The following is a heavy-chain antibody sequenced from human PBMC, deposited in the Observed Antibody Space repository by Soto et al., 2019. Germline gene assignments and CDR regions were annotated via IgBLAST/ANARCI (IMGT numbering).Heavy chain of an antibody. CDR1: GFTVSSNY. CDR3: ARVPSYDSSGYFGWFDP. D-gene: IGHD3-22*01. Sequence: EVQLVETGGGLIQPGGSLRLSCAASGFTVSSNYMSWVRQAPGKGLEWVSVIYSGGSTYYADSVKGRFIISRDNSKNTLYLQMNSLRAEDTAVYYCARVPSYDSSGYFGWFDPWGQGTLVTVSS. CDR2: IYSGGST. V-gene: IGHV3-53*02. J-gene: IGHJ5*02.